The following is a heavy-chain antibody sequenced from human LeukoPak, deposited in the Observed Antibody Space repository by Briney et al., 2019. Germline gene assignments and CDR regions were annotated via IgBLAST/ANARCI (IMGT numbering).Heavy chain of an antibody. CDR1: GGSISSYY. CDR3: ASGPSRIAAAGYYYYYGMDV. Sequence: SETLSLTCTVSGGSISSYYWSWIRRPPGKGLEWIGYIYYSGSTNYNPSLKSRVTISVDTSKNQFSLKLSSVTAADTAVYYCASGPSRIAAAGYYYYYGMDVWGQGTTVTVSS. V-gene: IGHV4-59*01. J-gene: IGHJ6*02. CDR2: IYYSGST. D-gene: IGHD6-13*01.